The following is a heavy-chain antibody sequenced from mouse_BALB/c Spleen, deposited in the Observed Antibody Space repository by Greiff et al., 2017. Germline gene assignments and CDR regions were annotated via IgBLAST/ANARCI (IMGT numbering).Heavy chain of an antibody. CDR2: INPSNGRT. CDR1: GYTFTSYW. V-gene: IGHV1S81*02. Sequence: QVQLQQPGAALVKPGASVKLSCKASGYTFTSYWMHWVKQRPGQGLEWIGEINPSNGRTNYNEKFKSKATLTVDKSSSTAYMQLSSLTSEDSAVYYCARGYGNYAMDYWGQGTSVTVSS. CDR3: ARGYGNYAMDY. J-gene: IGHJ4*01. D-gene: IGHD2-10*02.